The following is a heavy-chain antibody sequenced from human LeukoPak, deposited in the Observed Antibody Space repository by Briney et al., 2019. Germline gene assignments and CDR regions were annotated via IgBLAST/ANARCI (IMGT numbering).Heavy chain of an antibody. CDR2: ISAYNGNT. Sequence: GASVKVSCKASGYTFTSYGISWVRQAPGQGLEWMGWISAYNGNTNYAQKLQGRVTMTTDTSTSTAYMELRSLRSDDTAVYYCARDRTPRVSVAAQAGNFQHWGQGTLVTVSS. CDR3: ARDRTPRVSVAAQAGNFQH. J-gene: IGHJ1*01. CDR1: GYTFTSYG. V-gene: IGHV1-18*01. D-gene: IGHD6-19*01.